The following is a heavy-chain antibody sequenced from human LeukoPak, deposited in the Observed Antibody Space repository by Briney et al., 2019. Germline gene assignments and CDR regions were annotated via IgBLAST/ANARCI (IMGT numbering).Heavy chain of an antibody. D-gene: IGHD6-19*01. CDR1: GFTFDDYA. CDR2: ISWNSGSI. Sequence: GGSLRLSCAASGFTFDDYAMHWVRQAPGKGLEWVSGISWNSGSIGYADSAKGRFTISRDNAKNSLYLQMNSLRAEDTALYYCAKDKAVAGTRGGYYYGMDVWGQGTTVTVSS. CDR3: AKDKAVAGTRGGYYYGMDV. V-gene: IGHV3-9*01. J-gene: IGHJ6*02.